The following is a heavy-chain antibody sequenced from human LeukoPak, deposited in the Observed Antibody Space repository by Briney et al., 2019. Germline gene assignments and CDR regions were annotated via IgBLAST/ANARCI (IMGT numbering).Heavy chain of an antibody. D-gene: IGHD2-2*01. J-gene: IGHJ4*02. Sequence: ASVKVSCKASGYTFSKYDLIWVRQSTGQGLEWMWWMSPNSGNTGYVQKFQDRVTITRSTSISTAYMELSSLTSEDTAVYYCARVGYQPLLPDSWGQGTLVTVSS. CDR1: GYTFSKYD. CDR3: ARVGYQPLLPDS. V-gene: IGHV1-8*03. CDR2: MSPNSGNT.